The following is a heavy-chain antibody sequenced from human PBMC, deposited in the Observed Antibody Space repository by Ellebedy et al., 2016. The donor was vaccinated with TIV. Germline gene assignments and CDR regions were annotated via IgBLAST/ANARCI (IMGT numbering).Heavy chain of an antibody. D-gene: IGHD3-10*01. V-gene: IGHV3-23*01. Sequence: GESLKISCAASGFTFDDYAMHWVRQAPGKGLEWVSAISGSGGSTYYADSVKGRFTISRDNSKNTLYLQMNSLRAEDTAVYYCATLWFGELSGYWGQGTLVTVSS. CDR2: ISGSGGST. J-gene: IGHJ4*02. CDR3: ATLWFGELSGY. CDR1: GFTFDDYA.